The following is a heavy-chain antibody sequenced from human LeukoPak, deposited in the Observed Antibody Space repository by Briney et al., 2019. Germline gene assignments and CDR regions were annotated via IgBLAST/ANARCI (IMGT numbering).Heavy chain of an antibody. CDR1: GYTFISYG. CDR3: ARREYSSGHDDY. D-gene: IGHD6-19*01. Sequence: ASVKVSCKASGYTFISYGISWVRQAPGQGLEWMGWISAYNGDTHYAQKVKGRVTMTTDTSTRKAYMELRSLTSDDTAVYYCARREYSSGHDDYWGQGTLVTVSS. V-gene: IGHV1-18*01. CDR2: ISAYNGDT. J-gene: IGHJ4*02.